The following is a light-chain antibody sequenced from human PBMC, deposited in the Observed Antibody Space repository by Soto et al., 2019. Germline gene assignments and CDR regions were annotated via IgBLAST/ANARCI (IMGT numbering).Light chain of an antibody. Sequence: EIVMTQSPATLSVSPGERATLSCRASQSVSRNLAWYQQKPGQAPRLLVSGASTRATGIPATFSGSGSGTDFTLTISSLQSEDFATYYCQQYNGWPLTFGGGTKVEIK. V-gene: IGKV3-15*01. CDR3: QQYNGWPLT. J-gene: IGKJ4*01. CDR1: QSVSRN. CDR2: GAS.